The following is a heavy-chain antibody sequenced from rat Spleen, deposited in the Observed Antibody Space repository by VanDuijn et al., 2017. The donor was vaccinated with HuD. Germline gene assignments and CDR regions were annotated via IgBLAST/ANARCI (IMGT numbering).Heavy chain of an antibody. CDR2: MKYDGDT. D-gene: IGHD1-1*01. CDR3: ARDDYRGWFAY. CDR1: GLSLTSNS. V-gene: IGHV2S30*01. Sequence: QVQLKESGPGLVQPSQTLSLTCTVSGLSLTSNSVSWIRQPPGKGLEWMGRMKYDGDTYYNSVFKSRLSISRDTSKSQVFLRVNSLQTEDTALYYCARDDYRGWFAYWGQGTLVTVSS. J-gene: IGHJ3*01.